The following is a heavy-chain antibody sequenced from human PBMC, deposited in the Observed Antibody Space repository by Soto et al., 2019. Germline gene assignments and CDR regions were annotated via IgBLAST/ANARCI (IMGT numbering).Heavy chain of an antibody. CDR2: VSPNSDNT. J-gene: IGHJ4*02. V-gene: IGHV1-8*01. Sequence: QVQLVQSGAEVREPGASVKVSCKASGYTFTTYDINWVRQAAGQGLEWMGWVSPNSDNTGYAQKFQGRVTMTRTPSMSPVYMELSGLRSEDSAVYYCARGVGDLGDYWGQGTLVTVSS. CDR1: GYTFTTYD. D-gene: IGHD3-16*01. CDR3: ARGVGDLGDY.